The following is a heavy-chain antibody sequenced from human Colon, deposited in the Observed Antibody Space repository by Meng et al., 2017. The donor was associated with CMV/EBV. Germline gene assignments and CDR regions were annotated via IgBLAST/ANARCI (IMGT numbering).Heavy chain of an antibody. CDR3: ARIFCTTTDCYYDY. Sequence: GESLKISCAASGFTFSNYWMSWVRQAPGEGLEWVANINPNANANYYVDSVKGRFTISRDNAKSSLFLQMASLRAEDTAVYYCARIFCTTTDCYYDYWGRGTLVTVSS. CDR1: GFTFSNYW. V-gene: IGHV3-7*01. J-gene: IGHJ4*02. D-gene: IGHD2-8*01. CDR2: INPNANAN.